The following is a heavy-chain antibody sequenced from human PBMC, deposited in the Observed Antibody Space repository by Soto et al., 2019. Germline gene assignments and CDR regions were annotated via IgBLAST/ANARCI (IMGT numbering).Heavy chain of an antibody. CDR3: AKERWAAAGTPTLDY. Sequence: EVQLLESGGGLVQPGGSLRLSCAASGFTFSSYAMSWVRQAPGKWLEWVSAISGGTSSTYYADSVKGRFTISRDNSKNTLYLQMNSLRAEDTAVYYCAKERWAAAGTPTLDYWGQGTLVTVSS. D-gene: IGHD6-13*01. J-gene: IGHJ4*02. CDR1: GFTFSSYA. V-gene: IGHV3-23*01. CDR2: ISGGTSST.